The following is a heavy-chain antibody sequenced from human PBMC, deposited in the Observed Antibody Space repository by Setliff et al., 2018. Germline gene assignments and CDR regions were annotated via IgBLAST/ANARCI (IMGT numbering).Heavy chain of an antibody. Sequence: GGSLRLSCAASGFTFSRYWMSWVRQAPGKGLEWVANIKQDGSEKFYGDSVKGRFTISRDNSKNTLYLQMNSLRAEDTAVYYCAKDRNGYSSGWTLFDYWGQGTLVTVSS. J-gene: IGHJ4*02. CDR2: IKQDGSEK. V-gene: IGHV3-7*03. CDR1: GFTFSRYW. CDR3: AKDRNGYSSGWTLFDY. D-gene: IGHD6-19*01.